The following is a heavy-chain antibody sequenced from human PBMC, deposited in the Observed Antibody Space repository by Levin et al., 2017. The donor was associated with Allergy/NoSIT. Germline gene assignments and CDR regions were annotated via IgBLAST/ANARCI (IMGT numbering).Heavy chain of an antibody. CDR1: GYSFTMYW. J-gene: IGHJ4*02. V-gene: IGHV5-51*01. Sequence: HGESLKISCKGSGYSFTMYWIGWVRQMPGKGLEWMGIIYPGDSDTRYSPSFQGQVTISADKSISTAYLQWSSLKASDTAMYFCARLKDTAMVTDYWGQGTLVTVSS. CDR3: ARLKDTAMVTDY. CDR2: IYPGDSDT. D-gene: IGHD5-18*01.